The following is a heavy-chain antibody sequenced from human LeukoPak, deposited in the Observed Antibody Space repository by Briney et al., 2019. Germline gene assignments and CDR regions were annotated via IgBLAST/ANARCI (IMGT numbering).Heavy chain of an antibody. CDR2: IYYSGST. CDR1: GGSISRYY. J-gene: IGHJ5*02. V-gene: IGHV4-59*01. D-gene: IGHD3-10*01. Sequence: PSETLSLTCTVSGGSISRYYWAWIRQPPGKGLEWIGSIYYSGSTNYNPSLKSRVTISVDTSKNQFSLKLSSVTAADTAVYYCARGGSRITMVRGVDNWFDPWGQGTLVTVSS. CDR3: ARGGSRITMVRGVDNWFDP.